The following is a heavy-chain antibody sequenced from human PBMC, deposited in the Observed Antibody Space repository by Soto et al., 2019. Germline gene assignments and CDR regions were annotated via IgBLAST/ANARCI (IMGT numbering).Heavy chain of an antibody. J-gene: IGHJ4*02. CDR1: GFTFGDYA. CDR3: TRDDAYYDSSGYSNFDY. CDR2: IRSKAYGGTT. D-gene: IGHD3-22*01. Sequence: GVLRLSCTASGFTFGDYAMSWFRQAPGKGLEWVGFIRSKAYGGTTEYAASVNGRFTISRDDSKSIAYLQMNSLKTEDTAVYYCTRDDAYYDSSGYSNFDYWGQGTLVTVSS. V-gene: IGHV3-49*03.